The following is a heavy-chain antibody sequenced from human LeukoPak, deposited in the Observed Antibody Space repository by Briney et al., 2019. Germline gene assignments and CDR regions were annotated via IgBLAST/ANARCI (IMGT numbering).Heavy chain of an antibody. Sequence: GGSLRLSCVASGFTVNNNYMNWVRQGPGKGLEWVPVISSGGSTYYADSVTGRFTISRDNSKNTLYLQMNSLRVEDTAVYCCGRDLIGTAASWDCWGQGTLVTVSS. V-gene: IGHV3-53*01. CDR3: GRDLIGTAASWDC. CDR2: ISSGGST. J-gene: IGHJ4*02. CDR1: GFTVNNNY. D-gene: IGHD6-25*01.